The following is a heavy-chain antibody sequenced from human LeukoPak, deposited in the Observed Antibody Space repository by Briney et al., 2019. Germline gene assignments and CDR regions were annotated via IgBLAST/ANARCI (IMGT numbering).Heavy chain of an antibody. CDR1: GGSFSGYY. CDR2: INHSGST. J-gene: IGHJ4*02. CDR3: ARAHGSVDY. Sequence: PETLSLTCAVYGGSFSGYYWSWIRQPPGKGLEWIGEINHSGSTNYNPSLKSRVTISVDTSKNQFSLKLSSVTAADTAVYYCARAHGSVDYWGQGTLVTVSS. V-gene: IGHV4-34*01.